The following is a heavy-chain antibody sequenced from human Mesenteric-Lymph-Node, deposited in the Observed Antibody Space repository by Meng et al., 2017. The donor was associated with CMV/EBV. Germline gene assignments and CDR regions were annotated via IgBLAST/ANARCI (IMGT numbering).Heavy chain of an antibody. J-gene: IGHJ4*02. Sequence: TSAFYYWGWFRPPPVKGLEWIGSVYYSGSTYDNPSLKSRVTMSVDMSKNQFSLKLTSVTAADTAVYYCARHHRLRLGESNYFYYFDYWGQGTLVTVSS. CDR2: VYYSGST. V-gene: IGHV4-39*01. D-gene: IGHD3-16*01. CDR3: ARHHRLRLGESNYFYYFDY. CDR1: TSAFYY.